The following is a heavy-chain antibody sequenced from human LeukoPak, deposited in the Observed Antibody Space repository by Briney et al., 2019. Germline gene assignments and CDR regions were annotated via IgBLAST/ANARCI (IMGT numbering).Heavy chain of an antibody. CDR1: GFTFSSLA. J-gene: IGHJ5*02. V-gene: IGHV3-23*01. CDR2: ISDSGGTT. Sequence: GGSLRLSCAASGFTFSSLAMGWVRQAPGKGLEWVSVISDSGGTTYYADSVKGRFTIPRDNSRNTLFLQMNSLRVEDTAVYFCAKDARRTSGWYFFDPWGQGTLVTVSS. D-gene: IGHD6-19*01. CDR3: AKDARRTSGWYFFDP.